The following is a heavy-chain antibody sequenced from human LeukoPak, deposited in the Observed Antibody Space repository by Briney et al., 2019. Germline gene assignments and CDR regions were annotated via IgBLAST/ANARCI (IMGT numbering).Heavy chain of an antibody. D-gene: IGHD5-12*01. CDR1: GYTFTSYD. V-gene: IGHV1-8*01. J-gene: IGHJ6*02. CDR3: ARGRKWLRPRYYYGMDV. Sequence: ASVKVSCKASGYTFTSYDINWVRQATGQGLEWMGWMNPNSGNTGYAQKFQGRVTMTRNTSISTAYMELISLRSEDTAVYYCARGRKWLRPRYYYGMDVWGQGTTVTVSS. CDR2: MNPNSGNT.